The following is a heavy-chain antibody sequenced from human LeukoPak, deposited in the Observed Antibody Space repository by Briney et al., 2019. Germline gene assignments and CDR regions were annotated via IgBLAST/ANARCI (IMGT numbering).Heavy chain of an antibody. V-gene: IGHV3-9*01. CDR2: ISWNSGSI. D-gene: IGHD5-18*01. CDR3: AKDRGYSYGYGWFDP. Sequence: PGRSLRLSCAASGFTFDDYAMHWVRQAPGRGLEWVSGISWNSGSIGCADSVKGRFTISRDNAKNSLYLQMNSLRAEDTALYYCAKDRGYSYGYGWFDPWGQGTLVTVSS. CDR1: GFTFDDYA. J-gene: IGHJ5*02.